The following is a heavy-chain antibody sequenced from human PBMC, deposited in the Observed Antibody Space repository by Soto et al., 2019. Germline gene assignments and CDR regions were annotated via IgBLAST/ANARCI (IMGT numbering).Heavy chain of an antibody. D-gene: IGHD3-22*01. CDR1: GFSFSTSA. V-gene: IGHV3-33*05. CDR2: LLHDSSDE. J-gene: IGHJ6*02. Sequence: QVQLVESGGAVVQPGTSLRLSCAASGFSFSTSAMHWVRQAPGKGLEWVSFLLHDSSDEYYADSVKGRFSMSRDNSKNTLYLQMNRLRAEDTAVYYCARGGDYYHGSRGEFGMDVWGQGTTVTVSS. CDR3: ARGGDYYHGSRGEFGMDV.